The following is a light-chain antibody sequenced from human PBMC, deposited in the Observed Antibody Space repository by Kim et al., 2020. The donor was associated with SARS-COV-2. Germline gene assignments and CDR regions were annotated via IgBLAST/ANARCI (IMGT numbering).Light chain of an antibody. CDR1: SNNVGNQA. V-gene: IGLV10-54*01. CDR3: SAWDSSLSAWV. Sequence: QTATITCTGTSNNVGNQAAAWLRQHQGHPPKLLSYRNNDRPSGISERLSASRSGNTASLTITGLQPEDEADYYCSAWDSSLSAWVFGGGTQLTVL. CDR2: RNN. J-gene: IGLJ3*02.